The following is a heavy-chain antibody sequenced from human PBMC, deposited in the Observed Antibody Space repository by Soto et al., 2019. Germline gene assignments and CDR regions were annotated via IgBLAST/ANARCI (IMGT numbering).Heavy chain of an antibody. CDR2: IYHSGSA. J-gene: IGHJ3*02. CDR3: ARVPGGVVSADDAFYI. CDR1: GGSVRSSNW. Sequence: QVQLQESGPGLVKPSGTLSLTCAVSGGSVRSSNWWSWVRQSPGKGLEWMGEIYHSGSAHYNPSLKSRATIALDKSNNQFSLRLTSVTAADTAVYYCARVPGGVVSADDAFYIWGPGTRFIVSS. V-gene: IGHV4-4*02. D-gene: IGHD2-21*02.